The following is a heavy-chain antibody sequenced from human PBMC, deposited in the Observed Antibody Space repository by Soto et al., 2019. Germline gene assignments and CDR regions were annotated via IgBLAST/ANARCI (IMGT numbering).Heavy chain of an antibody. J-gene: IGHJ6*02. V-gene: IGHV4-39*01. CDR1: GGSISSSSYY. Sequence: SETLSLTCTVSGGSISSSSYYWGWIRQPPGKGLEWIGSIYYSGSTYYNPSLKSRVTISVDTSKNQFSLKLSSVTAADTAVYYCARLKRSLGSSGYYYYYYGMDVWGQGTTVTVSS. D-gene: IGHD3-22*01. CDR2: IYYSGST. CDR3: ARLKRSLGSSGYYYYYYGMDV.